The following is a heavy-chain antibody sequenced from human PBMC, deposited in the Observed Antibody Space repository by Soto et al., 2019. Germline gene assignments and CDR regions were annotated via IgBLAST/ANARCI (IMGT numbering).Heavy chain of an antibody. D-gene: IGHD4-17*01. CDR1: GYTFTSYY. CDR2: INPSGGST. CDR3: ARDPGSPSDYGDYRSVGYYMDV. V-gene: IGHV1-46*03. J-gene: IGHJ6*03. Sequence: ASVKVSCKASGYTFTSYYMHWVRQAPGQGLEWMGIINPSGGSTSYAQKFQGRVTMTRDTSTSTVYMELSSLRSEDTAVYYCARDPGSPSDYGDYRSVGYYMDVWGKGTTVTVSS.